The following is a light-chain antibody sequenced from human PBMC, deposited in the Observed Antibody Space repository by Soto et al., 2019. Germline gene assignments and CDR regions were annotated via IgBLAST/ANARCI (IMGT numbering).Light chain of an antibody. CDR2: DVS. CDR1: SSDVGGYNY. J-gene: IGLJ2*01. CDR3: SSYTCSSTLVV. Sequence: QSALTQPASVSGSPGQSITISCTGTSSDVGGYNYVSWYQQHPGKAPKLMIYDVSNRPSGVSNRFSGSKSGNTASLTISGLQAEDEADYYCSSYTCSSTLVVFGGGTQVTV. V-gene: IGLV2-14*01.